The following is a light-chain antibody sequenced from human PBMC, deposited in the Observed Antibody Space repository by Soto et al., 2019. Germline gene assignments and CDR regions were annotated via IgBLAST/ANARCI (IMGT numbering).Light chain of an antibody. Sequence: DIVMTQSPLSLPVTPGEPASISFGSSQTLLHSNGYNYLDWYLQKPGQSPRLLIYLGSNRASGVPDRFSGRGSGTDFTLKISRVEAEDVGVYYCMQALQTPRTFGQGTKLEIK. CDR2: LGS. V-gene: IGKV2-28*01. CDR3: MQALQTPRT. J-gene: IGKJ2*02. CDR1: QTLLHSNGYNY.